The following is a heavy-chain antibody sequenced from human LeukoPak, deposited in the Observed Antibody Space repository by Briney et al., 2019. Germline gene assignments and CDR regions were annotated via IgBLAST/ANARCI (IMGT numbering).Heavy chain of an antibody. CDR3: AREGDYDSSGSIGY. J-gene: IGHJ4*02. D-gene: IGHD3-22*01. CDR1: GGTFSSDA. V-gene: IGHV1-69*04. Sequence: ASVKVSCKASGGTFSSDAISWVRQAPGQGLEWMGRIIPILGIANYAQKFQGRVTITADKSTSTAYMELSSLRSEDTAVYYCAREGDYDSSGSIGYWGQGTLVTVSS. CDR2: IIPILGIA.